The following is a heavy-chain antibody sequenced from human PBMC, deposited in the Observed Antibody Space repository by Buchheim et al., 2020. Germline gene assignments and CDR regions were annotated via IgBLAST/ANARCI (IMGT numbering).Heavy chain of an antibody. CDR2: ISGSGGST. D-gene: IGHD3-10*01. CDR1: GLTISSYA. CDR3: EKDTAKITRGSFDY. J-gene: IGHJ4*02. Sequence: EVQLLESGGGLVQPGGSLRLSCAASGLTISSYAMSWVRQAPGKGLEWVSGISGSGGSTYYADSVKGRFTISRDNFKNTLYLQMNSLRVEYTAVYYCEKDTAKITRGSFDYWGQGTL. V-gene: IGHV3-23*01.